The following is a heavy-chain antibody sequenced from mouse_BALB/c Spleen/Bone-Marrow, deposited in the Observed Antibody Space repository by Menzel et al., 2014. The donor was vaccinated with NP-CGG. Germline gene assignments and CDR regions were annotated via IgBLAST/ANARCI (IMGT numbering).Heavy chain of an antibody. Sequence: LQQSGSELVRPGASVKLSCKASGYTFTSYWMHWVKQRYGQGLEWIGNIYPGSGSTNYDEKFKSKGTLTVDTSSSTAYMHLSSLTSEDSAVYYCTSWDYWGQGTTLTVSS. V-gene: IGHV1S22*01. CDR1: GYTFTSYW. CDR3: TSWDY. CDR2: IYPGSGST. J-gene: IGHJ2*01.